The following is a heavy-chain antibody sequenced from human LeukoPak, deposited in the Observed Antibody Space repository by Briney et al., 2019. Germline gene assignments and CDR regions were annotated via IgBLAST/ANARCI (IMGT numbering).Heavy chain of an antibody. CDR2: IYTSGST. V-gene: IGHV4-4*07. CDR3: ARDRIITMIVGFNQGYFDL. D-gene: IGHD3-22*01. CDR1: GGSISSYY. J-gene: IGHJ2*01. Sequence: PSETLSLTCTVSGGSISSYYWSWIRQPAGKGLEWIGRIYTSGSTNYNPSLKSRVTMSVDTSKNQFSLKLSSVSAADTAVYYCARDRIITMIVGFNQGYFDLWGRGTLVTVSS.